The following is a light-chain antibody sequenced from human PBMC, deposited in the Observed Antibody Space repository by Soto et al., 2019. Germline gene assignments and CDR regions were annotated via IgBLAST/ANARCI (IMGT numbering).Light chain of an antibody. V-gene: IGKV3-15*01. J-gene: IGKJ5*01. CDR2: GAS. Sequence: EIVWTQSPGTRSLSPGERAKISGRASQSLSNSELAWYQQKPCQAPRLLIYGASTRATGIPARFSGSGSGTEFTLTISSLQSEDFAVYYCQQYNNWPTITFGQGTRLEIK. CDR1: QSLSNS. CDR3: QQYNNWPTIT.